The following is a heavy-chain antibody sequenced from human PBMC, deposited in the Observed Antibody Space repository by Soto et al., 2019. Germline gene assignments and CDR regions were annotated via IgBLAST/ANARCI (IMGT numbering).Heavy chain of an antibody. CDR3: ARDNALVLEWLFQDYYGMDV. D-gene: IGHD3-3*01. V-gene: IGHV3-30-3*01. CDR2: ISYDGSNK. J-gene: IGHJ6*02. Sequence: PGGSLRLSCAASGFTFSSYAMHWVRQAPGKGLEWVAVISYDGSNKYYADSVKGRFTISRDNSKNTLYLQMNSLRAEDTAVYYCARDNALVLEWLFQDYYGMDVWGQGTTVTVSS. CDR1: GFTFSSYA.